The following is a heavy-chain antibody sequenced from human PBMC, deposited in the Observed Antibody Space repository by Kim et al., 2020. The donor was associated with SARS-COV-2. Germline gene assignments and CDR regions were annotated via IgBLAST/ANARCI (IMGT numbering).Heavy chain of an antibody. CDR2: IYYSGST. CDR1: GGSISSSSYY. J-gene: IGHJ3*02. V-gene: IGHV4-39*01. CDR3: ARHIGYCSSTSCYSRSSPFGI. Sequence: SETLSLTCTVSGGSISSSSYYWGWIRQPPGKGLEWIGSIYYSGSTYYNPSLKSRVTISVDTSKNQFSLKLSSVTAADTAVYYCARHIGYCSSTSCYSRSSPFGIWGQGTMVTVSS. D-gene: IGHD2-2*02.